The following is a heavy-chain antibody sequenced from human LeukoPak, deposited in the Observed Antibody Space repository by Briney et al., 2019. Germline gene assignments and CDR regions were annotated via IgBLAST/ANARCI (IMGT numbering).Heavy chain of an antibody. Sequence: SETLSLTCTVSGGSISSSRYYWGWIRQPPGKGLEWIGSIYYSGSTYYNPSLKSRVTISVDTSKNQFSLKLSSVTAADTAVYYCARLVRSGYYFDYWGQGTLVTVSS. J-gene: IGHJ4*02. CDR3: ARLVRSGYYFDY. CDR2: IYYSGST. V-gene: IGHV4-39*01. CDR1: GGSISSSRYY. D-gene: IGHD3-22*01.